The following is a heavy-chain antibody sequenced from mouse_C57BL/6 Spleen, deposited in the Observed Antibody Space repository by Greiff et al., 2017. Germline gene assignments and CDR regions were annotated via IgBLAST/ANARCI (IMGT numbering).Heavy chain of an antibody. V-gene: IGHV1-74*01. D-gene: IGHD2-2*01. CDR1: GYTFTSYW. J-gene: IGHJ4*01. CDR3: AIWGYDAGYYAMDY. CDR2: IHPSDSDT. Sequence: VQLQQPGAELVKPGASVKLSCKASGYTFTSYWMPWVKQRPGRGLEWIGRIHPSDSDTNYNQKFKGKATLTVDKSSSTAYLQLSSLTSEDSAVYYCAIWGYDAGYYAMDYWGQGTSVTVSS.